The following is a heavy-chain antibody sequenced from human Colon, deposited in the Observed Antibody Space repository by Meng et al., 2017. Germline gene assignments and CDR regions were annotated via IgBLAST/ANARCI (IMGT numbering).Heavy chain of an antibody. V-gene: IGHV3-15*01. CDR3: TTNRYN. CDR2: IKRKTEGAKT. CDR1: RFTFSDAW. J-gene: IGHJ4*02. Sequence: LLVGVWGGLDKSGASHSSSCGSSRFTFSDAWMTWVRQAPGKGLERVGRIKRKTEGAKTGYAAPVEGKFVISRDDSRKVLFLQMNSLKTEDTAVYYCTTNRYNWGQGTLVTVSS. D-gene: IGHD3-16*02.